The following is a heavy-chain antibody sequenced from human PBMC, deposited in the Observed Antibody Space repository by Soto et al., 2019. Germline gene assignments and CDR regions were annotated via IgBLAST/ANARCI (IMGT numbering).Heavy chain of an antibody. Sequence: ASVKVSCKTSGYTFSDYDINWVRQDTGQGLEWIGWMDPNSGETGYAQKFQGRVTITRDTSASTAYMELSSLRSEDTAVYYCARGPGWFDPWGQGTLVTVSS. J-gene: IGHJ5*02. CDR3: ARGPGWFDP. D-gene: IGHD1-1*01. V-gene: IGHV1-8*03. CDR1: GYTFSDYD. CDR2: MDPNSGET.